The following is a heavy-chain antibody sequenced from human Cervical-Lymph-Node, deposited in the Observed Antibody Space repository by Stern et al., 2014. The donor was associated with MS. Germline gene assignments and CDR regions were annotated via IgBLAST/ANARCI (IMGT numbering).Heavy chain of an antibody. Sequence: QVQLVQSGAEVKKPGSSVKVSCKGSGGTFSSYAVSWVRQAPGQGLEWMGGVLPVFTTPNYAQNFQGRVTVTADESTSTVYMELSNLTSEDTAMYYCARETRSGYNFDYWGQGALVTVSS. CDR2: VLPVFTTP. J-gene: IGHJ4*02. CDR3: ARETRSGYNFDY. CDR1: GGTFSSYA. V-gene: IGHV1-69*01. D-gene: IGHD5-24*01.